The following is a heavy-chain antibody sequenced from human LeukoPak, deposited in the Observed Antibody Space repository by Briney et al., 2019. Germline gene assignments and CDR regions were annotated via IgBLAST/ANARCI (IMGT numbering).Heavy chain of an antibody. CDR1: GFTFIDYC. Sequence: ASVKVSCKAAGFTFIDYCSHWVRQAPGQGPEWMGWIDLNYGATKYAPKFQGRVTITRDTSINTAYMELSSLTSDDTAVYYCARDSTAAAGSYFDYWGQGTLVTVSS. J-gene: IGHJ4*01. CDR2: IDLNYGAT. CDR3: ARDSTAAAGSYFDY. D-gene: IGHD6-13*01. V-gene: IGHV1-2*02.